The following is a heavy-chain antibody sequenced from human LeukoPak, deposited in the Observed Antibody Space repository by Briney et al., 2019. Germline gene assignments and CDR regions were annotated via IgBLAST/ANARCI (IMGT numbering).Heavy chain of an antibody. Sequence: GGSLRLSRAASGFTFSSYWLSWVRQAPGKALEWVANIKQDGSEKYYVDSVKGRFTISRDNAKNSLYLQMNSLRAEDTAVYYCASDGSGYYDCWGQGTLVTVSS. CDR1: GFTFSSYW. D-gene: IGHD3-3*01. V-gene: IGHV3-7*01. J-gene: IGHJ4*02. CDR3: ASDGSGYYDC. CDR2: IKQDGSEK.